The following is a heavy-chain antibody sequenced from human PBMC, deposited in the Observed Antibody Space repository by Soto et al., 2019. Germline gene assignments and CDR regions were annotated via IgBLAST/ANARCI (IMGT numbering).Heavy chain of an antibody. V-gene: IGHV4-39*01. CDR1: DGSISSSSYY. J-gene: IGHJ4*02. CDR3: ARSRSGYSYGNFDY. Sequence: SETLSLTCTVSDGSISSSSYYWGWIRQPPGKGLESIGSIYYSGSTYYNPSLKSRVTISVDTSKDQFSLKLSAVTATDTAVYYCARSRSGYSYGNFDYWGQGTLVTGSS. D-gene: IGHD5-18*01. CDR2: IYYSGST.